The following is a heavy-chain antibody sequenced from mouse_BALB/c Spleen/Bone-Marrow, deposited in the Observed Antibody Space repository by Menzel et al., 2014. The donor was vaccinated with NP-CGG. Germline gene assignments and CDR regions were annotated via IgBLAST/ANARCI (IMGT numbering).Heavy chain of an antibody. Sequence: VQLQQSGPELAKPGASVKISCKASGYTFTSYYIHWVKQRPGQGLEWIGYIYPRVGSTNYNEKFTGKATLTADTSSSTAYMQLSSLTSEDSAVYFCAREVVALHWYFDVWGEGTTVTVSS. D-gene: IGHD1-1*01. CDR2: IYPRVGST. CDR3: AREVVALHWYFDV. CDR1: GYTFTSYY. V-gene: IGHV1S12*01. J-gene: IGHJ1*01.